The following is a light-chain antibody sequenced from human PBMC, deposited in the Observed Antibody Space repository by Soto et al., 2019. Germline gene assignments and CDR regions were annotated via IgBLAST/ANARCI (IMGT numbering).Light chain of an antibody. V-gene: IGLV2-14*03. J-gene: IGLJ2*01. CDR3: SSYTTISTLI. CDR1: SSDVGGYNY. Sequence: ALTQPASVSGSPGQSITISCTGTSSDVGGYNYVSWYQQHPGKAPKLMIYDVSNRPSGVSNRFSGSKSGNTASLTISGLQAEDEADYYCSSYTTISTLIFGGGTKLTVL. CDR2: DVS.